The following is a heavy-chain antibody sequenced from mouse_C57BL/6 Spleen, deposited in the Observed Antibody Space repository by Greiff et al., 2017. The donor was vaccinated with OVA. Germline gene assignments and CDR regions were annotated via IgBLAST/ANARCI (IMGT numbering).Heavy chain of an antibody. J-gene: IGHJ1*03. V-gene: IGHV5-17*01. CDR1: GFTFSDYG. CDR2: ISSGSSTI. Sequence: EVQGVESGGGLVKPGGSLKLSCAASGFTFSDYGMHWVRQAPEKGLEWVAYISSGSSTIYYADTVKGRFTISRDNAKNTLFLQMTSLRSEDTAMYYCARYYGGSFDVWGTGTTVTVSS. CDR3: ARYYGGSFDV. D-gene: IGHD1-1*01.